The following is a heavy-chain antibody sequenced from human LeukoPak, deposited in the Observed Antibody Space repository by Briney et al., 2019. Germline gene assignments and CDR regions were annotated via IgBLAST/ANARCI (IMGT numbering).Heavy chain of an antibody. Sequence: GGSLRLSCAASGFDFSSYAMHWVRQAPGKGLEWMAVIIYDGSNKNYANSVKGRFTISRDNSRNTLYMKMNSLRVEDTAVYYCARGVGETLSGWTLDYWGHGTLVAVSS. CDR2: IIYDGSNK. CDR1: GFDFSSYA. V-gene: IGHV3-30*04. CDR3: ARGVGETLSGWTLDY. D-gene: IGHD6-19*01. J-gene: IGHJ4*01.